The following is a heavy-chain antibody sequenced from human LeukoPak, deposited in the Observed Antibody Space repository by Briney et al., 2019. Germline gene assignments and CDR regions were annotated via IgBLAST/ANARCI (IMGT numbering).Heavy chain of an antibody. Sequence: SGGSLRLSCATSGFTFSSYVMHWVRQAPGKGLEWVAVMSFDGSDKYYADSVKGRFTISRDNSKNTLYLQMNSLRAEDTAVYYCARDDRATVVTTGGQGTLVTVSS. D-gene: IGHD4-23*01. J-gene: IGHJ4*02. CDR2: MSFDGSDK. V-gene: IGHV3-30-3*01. CDR3: ARDDRATVVTT. CDR1: GFTFSSYV.